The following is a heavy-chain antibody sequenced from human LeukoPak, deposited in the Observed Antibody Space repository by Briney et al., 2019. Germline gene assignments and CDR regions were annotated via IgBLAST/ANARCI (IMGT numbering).Heavy chain of an antibody. CDR3: ARDHGYCSGGSCYVDHQIQY. Sequence: SETLSLTCAVYGGSFSGYYWSWIRQPPGKGLEWIGEINRSGSTNYNPSLKSRVTISVDTSKNQFSLKLSSVTAADTAVYYCARDHGYCSGGSCYVDHQIQYWGQGTLVTVSS. J-gene: IGHJ4*02. CDR2: INRSGST. V-gene: IGHV4-34*01. D-gene: IGHD2-15*01. CDR1: GGSFSGYY.